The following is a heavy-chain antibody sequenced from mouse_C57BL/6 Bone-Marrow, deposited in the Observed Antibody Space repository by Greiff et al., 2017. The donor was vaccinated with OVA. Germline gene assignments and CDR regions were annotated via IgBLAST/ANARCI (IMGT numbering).Heavy chain of an antibody. CDR2: ISNGGGST. CDR3: ARRRRDY. V-gene: IGHV5-12*01. J-gene: IGHJ2*01. Sequence: EVHLVESGGGLVQPGGSLKLSCAASGFTFSDYYMYWVRQTPEKRLEWVAYISNGGGSTYYPDTVKGRFTISRDNAKNTLYLQMSRLKSEDTAMYYCARRRRDYWGQGTTLTVSS. CDR1: GFTFSDYY.